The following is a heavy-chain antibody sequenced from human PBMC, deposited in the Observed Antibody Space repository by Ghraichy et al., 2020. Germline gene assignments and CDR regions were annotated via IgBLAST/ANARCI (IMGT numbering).Heavy chain of an antibody. J-gene: IGHJ4*02. CDR1: GFTFGDYA. CDR2: IRSKAYGGTT. D-gene: IGHD3-10*01. V-gene: IGHV3-49*03. Sequence: GGSLRLSCTASGFTFGDYAMSWFRQAPGKGLEWVGFIRSKAYGGTTEYAASVKGRFTISRDDSKSIAYLQMNSLKTEDTAVYYCTRDPRAGPYGSGTSWGYWGQETLVTVSS. CDR3: TRDPRAGPYGSGTSWGY.